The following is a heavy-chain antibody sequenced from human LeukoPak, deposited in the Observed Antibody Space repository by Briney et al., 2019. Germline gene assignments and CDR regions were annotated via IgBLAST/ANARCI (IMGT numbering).Heavy chain of an antibody. Sequence: SETLSLTCTVSGGSISSSSYYWGWIRQPPGKGLEWIGSIYYSRSTYYNPSLKSRVTISVDTSKNQFSLKLSSVTAADTAVYYCAKGSWIQLWLHWFDPWGQGTLVTVSS. J-gene: IGHJ5*02. CDR1: GGSISSSSYY. D-gene: IGHD5-18*01. CDR3: AKGSWIQLWLHWFDP. CDR2: IYYSRST. V-gene: IGHV4-39*01.